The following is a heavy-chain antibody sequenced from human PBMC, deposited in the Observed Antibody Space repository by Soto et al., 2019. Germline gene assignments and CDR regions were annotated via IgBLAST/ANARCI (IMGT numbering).Heavy chain of an antibody. V-gene: IGHV1-18*01. J-gene: IGHJ4*02. Sequence: ASVKVSCKTSGYTLTSYGISWVRQAPGQRLEWMGWISAYSGKTNYAQNLQGRLTMTTDKSTSTAYMELRSLRSDDTALYYCARDNSGDFWSGYSHYYFDYWGQGTLVTVSS. CDR3: ARDNSGDFWSGYSHYYFDY. D-gene: IGHD3-3*01. CDR1: GYTLTSYG. CDR2: ISAYSGKT.